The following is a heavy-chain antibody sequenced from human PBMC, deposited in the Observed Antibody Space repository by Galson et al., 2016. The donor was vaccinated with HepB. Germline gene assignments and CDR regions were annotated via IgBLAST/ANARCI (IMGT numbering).Heavy chain of an antibody. J-gene: IGHJ6*02. Sequence: TLSLTCTVSGDSINSGGYYWTWIRQHPGKGLEWIGYIYYSGSTYYNPSLKSRVTISVDTSKKQFSLKLSSVTAADTAVYYCAGDIEPPYYYGVDVWGQGTTVTVSS. CDR1: GDSINSGGYY. D-gene: IGHD2-15*01. CDR3: AGDIEPPYYYGVDV. V-gene: IGHV4-31*03. CDR2: IYYSGST.